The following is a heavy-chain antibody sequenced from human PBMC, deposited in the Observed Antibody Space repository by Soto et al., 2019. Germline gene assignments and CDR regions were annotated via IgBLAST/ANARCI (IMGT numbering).Heavy chain of an antibody. CDR3: ASLTMVRGVINYYYYGMDV. D-gene: IGHD3-10*01. Sequence: QVQLVQSGAEVKKPGSSVKVSCKASGGTFSSYAISWVRQAPGQGLEWMGGIIPIFGTANYAQKFQGRVTITADKSPSTAYMELSSLRSEDTAVYYCASLTMVRGVINYYYYGMDVWGQGTTVTVSS. CDR1: GGTFSSYA. V-gene: IGHV1-69*06. J-gene: IGHJ6*02. CDR2: IIPIFGTA.